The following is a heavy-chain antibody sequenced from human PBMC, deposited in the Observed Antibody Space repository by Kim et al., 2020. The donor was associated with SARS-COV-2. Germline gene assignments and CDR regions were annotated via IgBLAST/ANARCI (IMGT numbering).Heavy chain of an antibody. CDR3: ARILFYYDCSAWYLN. D-gene: IGHD3-22*01. J-gene: IGHJ4*02. V-gene: IGHV1-2*02. CDR1: GYTFTGYY. Sequence: ASVKVSCKASGYTFTGYYMHWVRQAPGQGLEWMGWINPKSGGTNYAQKFQGRVTMTRDTSLSPAYIELSMLISDYTAVSYCARILFYYDCSAWYLNWCQG. CDR2: INPKSGGT.